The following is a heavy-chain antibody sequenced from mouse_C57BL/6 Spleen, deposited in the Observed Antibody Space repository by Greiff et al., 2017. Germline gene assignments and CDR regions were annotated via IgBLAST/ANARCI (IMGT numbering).Heavy chain of an antibody. J-gene: IGHJ3*01. D-gene: IGHD2-12*01. CDR1: GYTFTGYW. CDR2: ILPGSGST. Sequence: QVQLQPSGAELMKPGASVKLSCKATGYTFTGYWIEWVKQRPGHGLEWIGEILPGSGSTYYNEKFKGKATFTADTSSNTAYMQLSSLETEDSAIYYCARELPWFAYWGQGTLVTVSA. CDR3: ARELPWFAY. V-gene: IGHV1-9*01.